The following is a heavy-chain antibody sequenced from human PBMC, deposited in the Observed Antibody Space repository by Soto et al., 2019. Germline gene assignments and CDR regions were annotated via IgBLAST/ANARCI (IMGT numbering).Heavy chain of an antibody. CDR3: ARDQLEGNWFDP. CDR2: IYYSGST. Sequence: TLSLACTVSGGSISSGGYYWSWIRQHPGKGLEWIGYIYYSGSTYYNPSLKSRVTISVDKSKNQFSLKLSSVTAADTAVYYCARDQLEGNWFDPWGQGTQVTVPS. CDR1: GGSISSGGYY. J-gene: IGHJ5*02. D-gene: IGHD1-1*01. V-gene: IGHV4-31*03.